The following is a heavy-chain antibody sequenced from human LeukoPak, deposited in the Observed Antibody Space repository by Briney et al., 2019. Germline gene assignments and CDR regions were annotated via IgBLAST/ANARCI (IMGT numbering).Heavy chain of an antibody. J-gene: IGHJ4*02. Sequence: GGSLRLSCAASGFTFSSYSMNWVRQAPGKGLEWVSYISSSSSTIYYADSVKGRFTISRDNSKNSLYLQMNSLRAEDTALYYCAKDVGYGDEEGYFDYWGQGTLVTVSS. V-gene: IGHV3-48*04. CDR3: AKDVGYGDEEGYFDY. CDR1: GFTFSSYS. CDR2: ISSSSSTI. D-gene: IGHD4-17*01.